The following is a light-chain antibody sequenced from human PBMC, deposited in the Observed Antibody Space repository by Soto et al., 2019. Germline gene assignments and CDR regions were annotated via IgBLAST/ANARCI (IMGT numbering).Light chain of an antibody. CDR2: GAS. J-gene: IGKJ1*01. CDR1: QSVNSNY. Sequence: EIVLTQSPGTLSLSPGERATHSCRASQSVNSNYLAWYQQKPGQGPRVLMYGASSRATGNPDRFSGSGSGTDFTLTISRLEPEDFAVYYCQQYDSPPRTFGQGTKVEIK. V-gene: IGKV3-20*01. CDR3: QQYDSPPRT.